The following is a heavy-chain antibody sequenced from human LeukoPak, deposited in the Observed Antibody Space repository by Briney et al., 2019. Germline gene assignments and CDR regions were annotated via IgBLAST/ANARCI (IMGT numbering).Heavy chain of an antibody. D-gene: IGHD1-26*01. J-gene: IGHJ3*02. CDR3: AILTPRAERMAFDI. V-gene: IGHV3-21*01. CDR2: ISSSSSYI. Sequence: PGGSLRLSCEASGFTFSSYSMNWVRQAPGKGLKWVSSISSSSSYIYYADSVKGRFTISRDNAKNSLYLQMNSLRAEDTAVYYCAILTPRAERMAFDIWGQGTMVTVSS. CDR1: GFTFSSYS.